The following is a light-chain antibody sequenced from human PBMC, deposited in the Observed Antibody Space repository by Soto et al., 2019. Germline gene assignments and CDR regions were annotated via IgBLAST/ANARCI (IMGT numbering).Light chain of an antibody. Sequence: QSVLTQPPSVSGAPGQRVTISCTGGSSNIGAGYDVHWYQQLPGTAPKLLIYGNNNRPSGVPDRFSGSKSGTSGTLAITGLRAAREADFSPHSYVISLSVSLFGPGPTLPAL. J-gene: IGLJ1*01. CDR3: HSYVISLSVSL. V-gene: IGLV1-40*01. CDR1: SSNIGAGYD. CDR2: GNN.